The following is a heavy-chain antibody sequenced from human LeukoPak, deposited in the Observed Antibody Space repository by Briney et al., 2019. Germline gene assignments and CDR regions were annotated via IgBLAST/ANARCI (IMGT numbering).Heavy chain of an antibody. V-gene: IGHV3-21*01. CDR2: ISSSSSYI. J-gene: IGHJ4*02. Sequence: GGSLRLSCAASGFTFSSYSMNWVRQAPGKGLEWVSSISSSSSYIYYADSVKGRFTISRDNAKNSLYPQMNSLRAEDTAVYYCARDYYDSSGYYQDDYWGQGTLVTVSS. CDR1: GFTFSSYS. CDR3: ARDYYDSSGYYQDDY. D-gene: IGHD3-22*01.